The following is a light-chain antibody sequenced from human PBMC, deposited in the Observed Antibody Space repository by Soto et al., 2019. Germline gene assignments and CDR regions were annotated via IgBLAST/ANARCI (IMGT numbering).Light chain of an antibody. CDR3: HQYHINAFP. CDR1: QSVFYSSDKKNY. Sequence: DIVMTQSPDSLAVSLGERATINCKSSQSVFYSSDKKNYLAWFQQKPGQPPKLLIYWASTREPGVPDRFSGSGSGTDFTLTISSLQAEDVAVYSCHQYHINAFPFGHGTKLEIK. V-gene: IGKV4-1*01. J-gene: IGKJ2*01. CDR2: WAS.